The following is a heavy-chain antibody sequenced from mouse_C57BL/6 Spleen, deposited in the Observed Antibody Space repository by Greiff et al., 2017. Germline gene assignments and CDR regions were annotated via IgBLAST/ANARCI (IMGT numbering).Heavy chain of an antibody. Sequence: EVQVVESGGGLVKPGGSLKLSCAASGFTFSDYGMHWVRQAPEKGLEWVAYISSGSSTIYYADTVKGRFTISRDNAKNTLFLQMTSLRSEDTAMYYCAKASYYYGSSYDYFDYWGQGTTLTVSS. D-gene: IGHD1-1*01. J-gene: IGHJ2*01. V-gene: IGHV5-17*01. CDR3: AKASYYYGSSYDYFDY. CDR2: ISSGSSTI. CDR1: GFTFSDYG.